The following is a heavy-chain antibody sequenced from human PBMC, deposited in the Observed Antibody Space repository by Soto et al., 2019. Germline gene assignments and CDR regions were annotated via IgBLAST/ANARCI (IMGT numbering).Heavy chain of an antibody. D-gene: IGHD1-26*01. CDR1: GYSFTSYW. CDR2: IDPSDSYT. V-gene: IGHV5-10-1*01. J-gene: IGHJ6*02. Sequence: PGESLKISCKGCGYSFTSYWISWVRQMPGKGLEWMGRIDPSDSYTNYSPSFQGHVTISADKSISTAYLQWSSLKASDTAMYYCASLNSGSYNYYYYYYGMDVWGQGTTVTVSS. CDR3: ASLNSGSYNYYYYYYGMDV.